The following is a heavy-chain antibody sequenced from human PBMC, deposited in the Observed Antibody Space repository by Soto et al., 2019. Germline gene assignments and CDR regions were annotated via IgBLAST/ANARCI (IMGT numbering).Heavy chain of an antibody. D-gene: IGHD2-15*01. Sequence: QVPLVESGGGVVQPGRSLRLSCAASGFTFSSYAMHWVRQAPGKGLEWVAVISYDGSNKYYADSVKGRFTISRDNSKNTLYLQMNSLRAEDTAVYYCARDWGPRDYCSGGSCYFDYWGQGTLVTVSS. CDR1: GFTFSSYA. CDR3: ARDWGPRDYCSGGSCYFDY. J-gene: IGHJ4*02. CDR2: ISYDGSNK. V-gene: IGHV3-30-3*01.